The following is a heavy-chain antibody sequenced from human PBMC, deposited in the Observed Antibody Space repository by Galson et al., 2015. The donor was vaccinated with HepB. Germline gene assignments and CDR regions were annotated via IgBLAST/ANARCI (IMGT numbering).Heavy chain of an antibody. CDR3: ARDPDIVLVVYASEYYMDV. V-gene: IGHV3-48*01. Sequence: SLRLSCAASGFTFSSYSMNWVRQAPGKGLEWVSYISSSSSTIYYADSVKGRFTISRDNAKNSLYLQMNSLRAEDTAVYYCARDPDIVLVVYASEYYMDVWGKGTTVTVSS. D-gene: IGHD2-8*02. CDR1: GFTFSSYS. CDR2: ISSSSSTI. J-gene: IGHJ6*03.